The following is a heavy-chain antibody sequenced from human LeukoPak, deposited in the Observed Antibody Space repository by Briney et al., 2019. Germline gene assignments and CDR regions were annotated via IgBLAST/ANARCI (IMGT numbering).Heavy chain of an antibody. J-gene: IGHJ4*02. CDR3: AKHPASGESGYHAFEY. D-gene: IGHD3-3*01. CDR1: GFTFNSYA. V-gene: IGHV3-23*01. Sequence: GGSLRLSCAASGFTFNSYAMSWVRQAPGEVLEWVSSISGSGGTTYYTDSVKDRFTISRDNSKNTLYLQMNSLRAEDTAVYYCAKHPASGESGYHAFEYWGQGTLVTVSS. CDR2: ISGSGGTT.